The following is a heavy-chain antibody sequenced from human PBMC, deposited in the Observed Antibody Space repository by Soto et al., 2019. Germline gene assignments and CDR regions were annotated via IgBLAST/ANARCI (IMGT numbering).Heavy chain of an antibody. CDR3: ASSYCSGGSCYSGFDY. Sequence: EVQLVESGGGLVQPGGSLRLSCAASGFTFCSYSMNWVRPAPGKGLEWVSYISSSSITIYYADSVKGRFTISRDNTKNSLYLQLNSLRDEDKAVYYCASSYCSGGSCYSGFDYWGQGTLVTVSS. V-gene: IGHV3-48*02. CDR1: GFTFCSYS. J-gene: IGHJ4*02. CDR2: ISSSSITI. D-gene: IGHD2-15*01.